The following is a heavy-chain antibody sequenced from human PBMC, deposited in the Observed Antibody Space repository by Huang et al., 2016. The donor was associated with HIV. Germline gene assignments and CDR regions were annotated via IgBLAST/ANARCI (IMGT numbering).Heavy chain of an antibody. CDR3: ARVGVRDGYHGGYFDY. Sequence: QLQLQASGSGLVRPSRFLSLTCAVSGGSISDGSYFWSWIRQPPGKGLEWIGNIDGSGGTHYNSSPKSVVTIVVDRSKSQCALGLYSMTAAYTAVDFCARVGVRDGYHGGYFDYWGQGILVTVSS. D-gene: IGHD5-12*01. CDR1: GGSISDGSYF. CDR2: IDGSGGT. J-gene: IGHJ4*02. V-gene: IGHV4-30-2*01.